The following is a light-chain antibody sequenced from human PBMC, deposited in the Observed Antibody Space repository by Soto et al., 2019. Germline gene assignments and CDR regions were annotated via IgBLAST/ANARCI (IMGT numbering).Light chain of an antibody. V-gene: IGKV3-11*01. J-gene: IGKJ3*01. Sequence: EIVLTQSPGTLSLSPGESATLSCRASQGIGRYLAWFQQKPGQPPRLLIYDASTRATGIPGRFSGSGSGTDFTLTMISLEPEDFVVYYCHQRSNWPLTFGPGTKVKI. CDR3: HQRSNWPLT. CDR1: QGIGRY. CDR2: DAS.